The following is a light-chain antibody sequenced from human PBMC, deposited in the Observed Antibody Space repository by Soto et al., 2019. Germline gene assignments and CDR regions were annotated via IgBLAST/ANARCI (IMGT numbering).Light chain of an antibody. Sequence: DIQMAQSPSSLSSSVGYIVTITCRASQSISIYLNWYQQKPGKAPKLLIYAAASLQSGVPSRFSGSGSGTDFTLTISSLQPEDFATYYCQQSYSTPLTFGGGTKVDIK. J-gene: IGKJ4*01. V-gene: IGKV1-39*01. CDR1: QSISIY. CDR2: AAA. CDR3: QQSYSTPLT.